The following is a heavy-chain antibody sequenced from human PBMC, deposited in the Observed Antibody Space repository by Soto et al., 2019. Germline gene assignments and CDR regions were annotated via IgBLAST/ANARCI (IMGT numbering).Heavy chain of an antibody. Sequence: GASVKVSCKASGYTFTGYYMHWVRQAPGQGLEWMGWINPNSGGTNYAQKFQGRVTMTRDTSISTAYMELSRLRSDDTAVYYCARARSSSCHDRGSFDYWGQGTLVTVSS. V-gene: IGHV1-2*02. CDR3: ARARSSSCHDRGSFDY. CDR1: GYTFTGYY. J-gene: IGHJ4*02. CDR2: INPNSGGT. D-gene: IGHD6-13*01.